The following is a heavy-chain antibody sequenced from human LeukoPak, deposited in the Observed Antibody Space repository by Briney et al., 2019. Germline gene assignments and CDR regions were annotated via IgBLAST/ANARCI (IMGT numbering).Heavy chain of an antibody. J-gene: IGHJ5*02. V-gene: IGHV5-51*01. CDR1: GYSFTNYW. CDR2: IYPGDSDT. CDR3: ARRTSARHWFDP. Sequence: GESLKISCKGSGYSFTNYWIDWVRQVPGKGLEWMGIIYPGDSDTRYSPSFRGQVTISVDKSINTAYLQWNRLQASDTAMYYCARRTSARHWFDPWGQGTLVTVSS.